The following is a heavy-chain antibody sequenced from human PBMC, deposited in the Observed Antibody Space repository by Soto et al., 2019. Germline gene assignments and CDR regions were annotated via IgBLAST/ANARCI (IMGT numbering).Heavy chain of an antibody. CDR3: ERHRGSSSSFMYV. Sequence: XESLNFSRQCSGNTFTSYWITLVLQMPGKGLEWMGRIDPSDSYINYSPSFQGHVTISADKSISAAYLQWSSLKASDTAVYYCERHRGSSSSFMYVWGQGTTVTVSS. J-gene: IGHJ6*02. CDR1: GNTFTSYW. D-gene: IGHD6-6*01. V-gene: IGHV5-10-1*01. CDR2: IDPSDSYI.